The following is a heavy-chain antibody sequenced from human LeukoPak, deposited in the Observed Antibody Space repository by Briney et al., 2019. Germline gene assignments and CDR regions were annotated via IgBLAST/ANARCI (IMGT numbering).Heavy chain of an antibody. V-gene: IGHV3-30*03. D-gene: IGHD5-12*01. J-gene: IGHJ6*02. CDR1: GLTFSTYG. Sequence: GRSLRLSCVASGLTFSTYGMHWVRQAPGKGLEWVAVMSHDGGIEKYADSVKGRFTISRDNSKKTLYLQMNSLRSEDAAVYYCARAKIIEAITHMDVWGQGTTVTASS. CDR3: ARAKIIEAITHMDV. CDR2: MSHDGGIE.